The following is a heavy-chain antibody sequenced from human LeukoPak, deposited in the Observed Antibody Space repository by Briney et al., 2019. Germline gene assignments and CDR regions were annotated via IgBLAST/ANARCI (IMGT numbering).Heavy chain of an antibody. V-gene: IGHV3-21*01. Sequence: GGSLRLSCAASGFTFSSYSMNWVRQAPGKGLEWASSISSSSSYIYYADSVKGRFTISRDNAKNSLYLQMNSLRAEDTAVYYCARGPRGCSGGSCYSWGQGTLVTVSS. D-gene: IGHD2-15*01. CDR3: ARGPRGCSGGSCYS. CDR1: GFTFSSYS. CDR2: ISSSSSYI. J-gene: IGHJ4*02.